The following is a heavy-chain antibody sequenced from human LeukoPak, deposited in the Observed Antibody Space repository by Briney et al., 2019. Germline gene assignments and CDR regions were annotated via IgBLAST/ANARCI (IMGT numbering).Heavy chain of an antibody. J-gene: IGHJ4*02. Sequence: GASVKVSCKASGYTFTSYDINWVRQATGQGLEWMGWMNPNSGNTGYAQKFQGRVTMTRNTSISTAYMELSSLRSEDTAVYYCATDTFGGVIAGGVVENYWGQGTLVTVSS. CDR2: MNPNSGNT. V-gene: IGHV1-8*01. CDR1: GYTFTSYD. CDR3: ATDTFGGVIAGGVVENY. D-gene: IGHD3-16*02.